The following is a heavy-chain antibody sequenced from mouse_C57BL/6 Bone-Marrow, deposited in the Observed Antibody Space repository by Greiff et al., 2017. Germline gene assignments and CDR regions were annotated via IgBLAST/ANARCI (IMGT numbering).Heavy chain of an antibody. Sequence: QVQLKQPGAELVMPGASVKLSCKASGYTFTSYWMHWVKQRPGQGLEWIGEIDPSDSYTNYNQKFKGKSTLTVDKSSSTAYMQLSSLTSEDSAVYYCARWRFRFDYWGQGTTLTVSS. CDR1: GYTFTSYW. CDR2: IDPSDSYT. J-gene: IGHJ2*01. CDR3: ARWRFRFDY. V-gene: IGHV1-69*01.